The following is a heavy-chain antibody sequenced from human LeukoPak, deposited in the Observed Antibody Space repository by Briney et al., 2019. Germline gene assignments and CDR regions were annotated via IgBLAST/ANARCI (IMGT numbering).Heavy chain of an antibody. J-gene: IGHJ4*02. Sequence: GASVKVSCKASGYTFTSYCISWVRQAPGQGLEWMGWISAYNGNTNYAQKLQGRVTMTTDTSTSTAYMELRSLRSDDTAVYYCARDTRVVPAAMHGYWGQGTLVTVSS. CDR3: ARDTRVVPAAMHGY. D-gene: IGHD2-2*01. V-gene: IGHV1-18*01. CDR1: GYTFTSYC. CDR2: ISAYNGNT.